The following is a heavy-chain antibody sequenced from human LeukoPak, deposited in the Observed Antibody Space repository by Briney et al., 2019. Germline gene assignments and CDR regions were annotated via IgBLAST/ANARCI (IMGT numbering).Heavy chain of an antibody. CDR2: ISSSGSTI. V-gene: IGHV3-11*04. CDR3: ARDRAMVTPHFDY. D-gene: IGHD5-18*01. J-gene: IGHJ4*02. Sequence: GGSLRLSCAASGFTFSDYYMSWIRQAPGKGLEWVSYISSSGSTIYYADSVKGRFTISRDNAKNSLYLQMNSLRAEDTAVYYCARDRAMVTPHFDYWGQGILVTVSS. CDR1: GFTFSDYY.